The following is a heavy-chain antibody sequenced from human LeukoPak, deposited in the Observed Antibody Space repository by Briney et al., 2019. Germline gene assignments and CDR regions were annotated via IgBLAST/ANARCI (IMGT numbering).Heavy chain of an antibody. CDR1: GGSFSGYY. D-gene: IGHD6-6*01. J-gene: IGHJ5*02. V-gene: IGHV4-34*01. Sequence: SETLSLTCAVYGGSFSGYYWSWIRQPPGKGLEWIGEINHSGSTNYNPSLKSRVTISVDTSKNQFSLKLSSVTAADTAVYYCARPHRGQLAWFDPWVREPWSPSPQ. CDR2: INHSGST. CDR3: ARPHRGQLAWFDP.